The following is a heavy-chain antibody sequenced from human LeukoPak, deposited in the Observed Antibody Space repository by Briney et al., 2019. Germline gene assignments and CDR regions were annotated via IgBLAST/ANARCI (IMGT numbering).Heavy chain of an antibody. CDR1: GFTFSSYA. D-gene: IGHD3-22*01. V-gene: IGHV3-30*04. CDR2: ISYDGSNT. J-gene: IGHJ3*02. CDR3: AKPRIIMIGDAFDI. Sequence: GRSLRLSRAASGFTFSSYAMHWVRQAPGKGLEWVATISYDGSNTYYADSVKGRFTISRDNSKNTLYLQVNSLRAEDTAVYYCAKPRIIMIGDAFDIWGQGTMVTVSS.